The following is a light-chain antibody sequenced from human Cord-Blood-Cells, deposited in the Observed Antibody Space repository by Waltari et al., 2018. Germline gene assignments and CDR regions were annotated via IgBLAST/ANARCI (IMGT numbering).Light chain of an antibody. V-gene: IGKV1-39*01. CDR2: AAS. J-gene: IGKJ1*01. Sequence: DIQMTQSPSSLSASVGDRVTITCRASQSISSYLNWYQQKPGKAPKLLIYAASSLQSGVASRFSGSRSGTDFTLTISSLQPEDFATYYCRQSYSTPPWTFGQGTKVEIK. CDR3: RQSYSTPPWT. CDR1: QSISSY.